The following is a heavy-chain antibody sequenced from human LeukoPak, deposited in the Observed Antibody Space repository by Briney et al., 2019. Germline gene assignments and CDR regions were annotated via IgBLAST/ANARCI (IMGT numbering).Heavy chain of an antibody. CDR3: AKSRVVRGVIMVPAFDY. Sequence: SGGSLRLSCAASGFTFSIYGMHCVRQAPAEGREWVAVISYEGINKYYADSVKGRFTISRDNSKNTLYLQMNSLRAEDTAVYYCAKSRVVRGVIMVPAFDYWGQGTLVTVSS. CDR1: GFTFSIYG. CDR2: ISYEGINK. D-gene: IGHD3-10*01. J-gene: IGHJ4*02. V-gene: IGHV3-30*18.